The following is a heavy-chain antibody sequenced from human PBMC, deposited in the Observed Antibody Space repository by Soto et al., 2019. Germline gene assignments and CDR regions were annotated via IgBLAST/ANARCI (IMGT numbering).Heavy chain of an antibody. D-gene: IGHD3-16*01. V-gene: IGHV3-30-3*01. J-gene: IGHJ4*02. CDR3: ARDGGAY. CDR2: MSYDGSNK. CDR1: GFTFSSYA. Sequence: QVQLVESGGGVVQPGRSLRLSCAASGFTFSSYAMHWVRRAPGKGLEWMAVMSYDGSNKYYADSVKGRFTISRDNSKNALYLEMNSLRREDTALYCYARDGGAYWGEGTLVIVSS.